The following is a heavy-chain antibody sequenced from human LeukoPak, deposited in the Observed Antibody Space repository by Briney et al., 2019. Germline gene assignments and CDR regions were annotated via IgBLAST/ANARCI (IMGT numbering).Heavy chain of an antibody. CDR1: GGSISSYY. D-gene: IGHD5-24*01. Sequence: SETLSLTCTVSGGSISSYYWSWIRQPPGKGLEWIGYIYYSGSTNYNPSLKSRVTISVDTSKNQFSLKLSSVTAADTAVYYCARDGYNWGFDYWGQGTLVTVSS. V-gene: IGHV4-59*12. J-gene: IGHJ4*02. CDR2: IYYSGST. CDR3: ARDGYNWGFDY.